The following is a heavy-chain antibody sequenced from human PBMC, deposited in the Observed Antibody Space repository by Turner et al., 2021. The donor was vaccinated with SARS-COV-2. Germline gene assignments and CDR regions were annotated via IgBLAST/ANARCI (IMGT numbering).Heavy chain of an antibody. Sequence: QLQLPGSGPRLFKPSGTMALTCAVPGGSSSSRSYSWGWIRQPPGKGLEWVGSINYSGSTYYTPYFKSRLTISVDKTNNQSSLKLSSVTAADAAVYYCGRHYRILFTFGGVSVANWFDPWGQGSLVTVSS. CDR1: GGSSSSRSYS. CDR3: GRHYRILFTFGGVSVANWFDP. D-gene: IGHD3-16*01. CDR2: INYSGST. J-gene: IGHJ5*02. V-gene: IGHV4-39*01.